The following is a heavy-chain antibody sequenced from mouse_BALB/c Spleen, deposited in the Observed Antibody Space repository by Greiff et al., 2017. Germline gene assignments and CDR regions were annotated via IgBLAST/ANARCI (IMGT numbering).Heavy chain of an antibody. J-gene: IGHJ4*01. CDR1: GFTFSSYA. D-gene: IGHD2-4*01. Sequence: EVMLVESGGGLVKPGGSLKLSCAASGFTFSSYAMSWVRQSPEKRLEWVAEISSGGSYTYYPDTVTGRFTISRDNAKNTLYLEMSSLRSEDTAMYYCARGAYDYDEGVNAMDYWGQGTSVTVSS. CDR3: ARGAYDYDEGVNAMDY. CDR2: ISSGGSYT. V-gene: IGHV5-9-4*01.